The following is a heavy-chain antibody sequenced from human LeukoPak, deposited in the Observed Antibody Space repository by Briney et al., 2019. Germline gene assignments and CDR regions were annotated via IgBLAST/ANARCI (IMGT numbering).Heavy chain of an antibody. V-gene: IGHV4-59*01. D-gene: IGHD3-10*01. CDR3: ARDRVVRGVISYFDY. CDR2: IYYSGST. J-gene: IGHJ4*02. Sequence: PSETLSLTCTVSGGYISSYYWSWIRQPPAKGLEGIGYIYYSGSTNYNPSLKSRVTISVDTSKNQFSLKLSSVTAADTAVYYCARDRVVRGVISYFDYWGQGTLVTVSS. CDR1: GGYISSYY.